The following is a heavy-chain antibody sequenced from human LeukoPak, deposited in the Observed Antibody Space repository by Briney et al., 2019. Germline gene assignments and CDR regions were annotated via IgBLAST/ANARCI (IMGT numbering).Heavy chain of an antibody. CDR1: EFSVGSNY. CDR2: ISGSGGST. CDR3: ARAKPKNMVRGLIMRRESRYYFDY. D-gene: IGHD3-10*01. J-gene: IGHJ4*02. Sequence: GSLRLSCAASEFSVGSNYMTWVRQAPGKGLEWVSAISGSGGSTYYADSVKGRFTISRDNSKSTLYIQMNSLRAEDTAVYYCARAKPKNMVRGLIMRRESRYYFDYWGQGTLVTVSS. V-gene: IGHV3-23*01.